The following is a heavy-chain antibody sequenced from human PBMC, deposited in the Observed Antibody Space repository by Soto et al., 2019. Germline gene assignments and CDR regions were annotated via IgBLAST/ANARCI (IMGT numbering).Heavy chain of an antibody. CDR1: GGSISSGGYY. J-gene: IGHJ4*02. Sequence: SETLSLTCTVPGGSISSGGYYWSWIRHHPGKGLEWIGYIYYSGSTYYNPSLKSRVTISVDTSKNQFSLKLSSVTAADTAVYYCARVPIPVLYDTYYFDYWGQGTLVTVSS. CDR2: IYYSGST. CDR3: ARVPIPVLYDTYYFDY. V-gene: IGHV4-31*03. D-gene: IGHD3-22*01.